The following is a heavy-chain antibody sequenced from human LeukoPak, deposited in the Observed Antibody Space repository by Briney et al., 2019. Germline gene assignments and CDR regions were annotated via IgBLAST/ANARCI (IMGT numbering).Heavy chain of an antibody. CDR3: TMRQLY. CDR1: GFTFSSAW. Sequence: GGSLRLSCVVSGFTFSSAWMNWVRQAPGKGLEWVGRIKSKTDGRTIDYAAPVKGRFTISRDDSKNTLYLQMNSLKTEDTAVYYCTMRQLYWGQGTLVTVSS. J-gene: IGHJ4*02. D-gene: IGHD5-18*01. V-gene: IGHV3-15*01. CDR2: IKSKTDGRTI.